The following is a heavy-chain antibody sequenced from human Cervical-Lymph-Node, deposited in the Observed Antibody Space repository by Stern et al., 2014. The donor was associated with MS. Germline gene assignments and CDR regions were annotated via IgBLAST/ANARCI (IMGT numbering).Heavy chain of an antibody. CDR1: GFSFSRYD. V-gene: IGHV3-33*01. Sequence: VQLEESGGGVVPPGRSLRLSCAASGFSFSRYDMHWVRQAPGKGLEWVALIWYDGINPYYADSLTGLFTITRDNCKNTLYLQMNSLRAEDTAVYYCSSAYSSSHYYFDYWGQGTLVTVSS. D-gene: IGHD6-13*01. CDR3: SSAYSSSHYYFDY. J-gene: IGHJ4*02. CDR2: IWYDGINP.